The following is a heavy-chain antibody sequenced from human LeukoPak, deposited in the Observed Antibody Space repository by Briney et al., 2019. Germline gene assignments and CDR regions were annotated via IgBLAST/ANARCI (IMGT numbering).Heavy chain of an antibody. Sequence: SETLSLTCTVSGGSISNYFWSWIRQPPGMGLEWIGYIYYSGSTNYNPSLKSRVTISVDTSKNQFSLKLNSVTAADTAVYYCARAPATTVTTWMIIGDYWGQGTLVTVSS. J-gene: IGHJ4*02. CDR2: IYYSGST. CDR3: ARAPATTVTTWMIIGDY. D-gene: IGHD4-11*01. V-gene: IGHV4-59*01. CDR1: GGSISNYF.